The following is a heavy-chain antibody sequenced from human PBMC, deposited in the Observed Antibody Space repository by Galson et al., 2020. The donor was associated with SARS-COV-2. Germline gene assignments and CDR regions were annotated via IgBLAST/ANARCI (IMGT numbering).Heavy chain of an antibody. CDR2: INYSGST. CDR1: DGSMSSFY. CDR3: ARRYYETSDYLSGAFDI. J-gene: IGHJ3*02. D-gene: IGHD3-22*01. V-gene: IGHV4-59*01. Sequence: ASETLSLTCTVSDGSMSSFYWSWIRQPPGKGLEWIGYINYSGSTNYNPSLKSQVTISVDTSKNQFSLKLSSVTAVDTAMYYCARRYYETSDYLSGAFDIWGPGTMVTVSS.